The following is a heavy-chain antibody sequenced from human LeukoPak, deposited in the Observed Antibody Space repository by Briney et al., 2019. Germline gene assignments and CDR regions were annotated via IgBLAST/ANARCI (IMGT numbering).Heavy chain of an antibody. D-gene: IGHD1-26*01. V-gene: IGHV3-21*04. CDR2: ISSSSSYI. Sequence: GGSLRLSCAASGFTFSSYGMSWVRQAPGKGLEWVSSISSSSSYIYYADSVKGRFTISRDNSKNTLYLQMNSLRAEDTAVYYCARVGEGAAKDWGQGTLVTVSS. CDR3: ARVGEGAAKD. CDR1: GFTFSSYG. J-gene: IGHJ4*02.